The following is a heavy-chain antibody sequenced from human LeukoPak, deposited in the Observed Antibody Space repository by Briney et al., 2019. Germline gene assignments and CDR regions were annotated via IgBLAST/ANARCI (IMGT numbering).Heavy chain of an antibody. J-gene: IGHJ4*02. CDR2: ISGSGGSK. Sequence: GGSLRLSCAASGFTFSSYAMSWVRQAPGKGLAWVSAISGSGGSKYYADSLKGRFTISRDNSKNTLYLQMNSLRAEDTAVYYCAKRAVGPFDYWGQGTLVTVSS. D-gene: IGHD4-23*01. CDR1: GFTFSSYA. CDR3: AKRAVGPFDY. V-gene: IGHV3-23*01.